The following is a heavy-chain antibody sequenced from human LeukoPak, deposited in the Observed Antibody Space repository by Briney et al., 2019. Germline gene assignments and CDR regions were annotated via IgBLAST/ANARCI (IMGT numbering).Heavy chain of an antibody. CDR2: ISSSGSTI. J-gene: IGHJ4*02. Sequence: PGGSLRLSCAASGFTFSDYYMSWIRQAQGKGLEWVSYISSSGSTIYYADSVKGRFTISRDNAKNSLYLQMNSLRAEDTAVYYCARESLLGYGALDYWGQGTLVTVSS. V-gene: IGHV3-11*04. CDR1: GFTFSDYY. CDR3: ARESLLGYGALDY. D-gene: IGHD4-17*01.